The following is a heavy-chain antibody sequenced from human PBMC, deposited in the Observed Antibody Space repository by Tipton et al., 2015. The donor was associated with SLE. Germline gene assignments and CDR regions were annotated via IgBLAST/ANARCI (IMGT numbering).Heavy chain of an antibody. J-gene: IGHJ4*02. CDR3: ARGGNIIAVAGYFDY. CDR2: IYTSGST. D-gene: IGHD6-19*01. V-gene: IGHV4-4*07. CDR1: GGSISSYY. Sequence: TLSLTCTVSGGSISSYYWSWIRQPAGKGLEWIGRIYTSGSTNYNPSLKSRVTMSVDTSKNQFSLKPSSVTAADTAVYYCARGGNIIAVAGYFDYWGQGTLVTVSS.